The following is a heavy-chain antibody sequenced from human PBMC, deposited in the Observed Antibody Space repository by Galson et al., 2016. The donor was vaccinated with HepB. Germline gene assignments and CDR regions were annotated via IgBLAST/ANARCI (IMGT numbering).Heavy chain of an antibody. CDR1: GYTFTSYG. J-gene: IGHJ5*02. CDR3: ATASNRWTNWFDP. Sequence: SVKVSCKASGYTFTSYGISWVRQAPGQGLEWMGWISAYNGNTNFAQKFQGRVTMTTDTSTSTASMELRSLRSDDTAVYYCATASNRWTNWFDPWGQGTLVTVSS. CDR2: ISAYNGNT. D-gene: IGHD3/OR15-3a*01. V-gene: IGHV1-18*01.